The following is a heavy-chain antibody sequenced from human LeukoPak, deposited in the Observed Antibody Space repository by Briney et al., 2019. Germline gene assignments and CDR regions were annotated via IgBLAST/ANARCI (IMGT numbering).Heavy chain of an antibody. V-gene: IGHV4-59*01. CDR2: IDYSAST. J-gene: IGHJ3*02. CDR1: GGSISSYY. Sequence: SETLSLTCTVSGGSISSYYWSWIRQPPGKGLEWIAYIDYSASTNYNPSLKSRVTISVDTSKNQFSLKLSSVTAADTAVYYCARAPLKYCSSTSCYVEAFDIWGQGTMVTVSP. D-gene: IGHD2-2*01. CDR3: ARAPLKYCSSTSCYVEAFDI.